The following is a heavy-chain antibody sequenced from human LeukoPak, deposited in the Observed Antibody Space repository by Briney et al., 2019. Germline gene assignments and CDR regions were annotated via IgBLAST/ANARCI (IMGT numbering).Heavy chain of an antibody. D-gene: IGHD6-13*01. Sequence: GGSLRLSCAASGFTFSSYAMSWVRQAPGKGLEWVSAISGSGGSTYYADSVKGRSTISRDNSKNTLYLQMNSLRAEDTAVYYCAKDRSSSWYLDYWGQGTLVTVSS. V-gene: IGHV3-23*01. J-gene: IGHJ4*02. CDR3: AKDRSSSWYLDY. CDR2: ISGSGGST. CDR1: GFTFSSYA.